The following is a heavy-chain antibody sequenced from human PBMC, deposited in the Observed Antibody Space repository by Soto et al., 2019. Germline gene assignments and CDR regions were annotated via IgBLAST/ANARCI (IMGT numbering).Heavy chain of an antibody. J-gene: IGHJ5*02. CDR2: IHYSGST. V-gene: IGHV4-59*08. D-gene: IGHD2-15*01. Sequence: SETLSLTCTVSGGSISSYYWSWIRQPPGKGLERIGYIHYSGSTNYNPSLKSRVTISVDTSKNQFSLKLSSVTAADTAVYYCAGLVVAATSHWFDPWGQGTLVTVSS. CDR1: GGSISSYY. CDR3: AGLVVAATSHWFDP.